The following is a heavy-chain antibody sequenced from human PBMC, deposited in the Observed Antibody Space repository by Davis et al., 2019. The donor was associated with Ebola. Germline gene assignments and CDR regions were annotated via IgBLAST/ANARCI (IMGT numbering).Heavy chain of an antibody. D-gene: IGHD3-22*01. CDR2: IYSGGST. J-gene: IGHJ4*02. Sequence: GGSLRLSCAASGSTVSSNYMSWVRQAPGKGLEWVSVIYSGGSTYYEDSVKGRFTISRDNAKNSLYLQMNSLRDEDTAVYYCAREGYYYDSSGYSYYFDYWGQGTLVTVSS. CDR1: GSTVSSNY. V-gene: IGHV3-66*01. CDR3: AREGYYYDSSGYSYYFDY.